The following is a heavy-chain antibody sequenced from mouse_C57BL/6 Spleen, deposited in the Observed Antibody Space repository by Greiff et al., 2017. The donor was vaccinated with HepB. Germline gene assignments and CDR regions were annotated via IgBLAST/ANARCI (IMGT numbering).Heavy chain of an antibody. CDR1: GYTFTGYE. J-gene: IGHJ1*03. Sequence: QVQLQQSGAELVRPGASVTLSCKASGYTFTGYEMHWVKQTPVHGLEWIGAIDPETGGTAYNQKFKGKAILTADKSSSTAYMELRSLTSEDSAVYYCTRGATVVATRYFDVWGTGTTVTVSS. CDR2: IDPETGGT. V-gene: IGHV1-15*01. CDR3: TRGATVVATRYFDV. D-gene: IGHD1-1*01.